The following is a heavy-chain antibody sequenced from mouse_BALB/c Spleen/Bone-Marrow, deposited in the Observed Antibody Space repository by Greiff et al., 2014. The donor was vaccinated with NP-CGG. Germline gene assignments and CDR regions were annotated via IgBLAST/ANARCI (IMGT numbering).Heavy chain of an antibody. CDR2: IWAGGST. V-gene: IGHV2-9*02. CDR3: ARNYYGFLDY. J-gene: IGHJ2*01. Sequence: EWLGVIWAGGSTNYNSALRSRLSISKDNAKSQVFLKRNSRQTDDTARYDCARNYYGFLDYWGQGTTLTGSS. D-gene: IGHD1-2*01.